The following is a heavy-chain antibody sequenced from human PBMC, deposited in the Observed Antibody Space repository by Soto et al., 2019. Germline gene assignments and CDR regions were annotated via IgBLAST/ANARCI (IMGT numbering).Heavy chain of an antibody. CDR1: GFMFSGFG. V-gene: IGHV3-30*18. Sequence: QVQLVESGGGVVQPGRSLRLSCAASGFMFSGFGMHWVRQAPGKGLQWVAGISKDGSKKYYADSVKGRFTISRDNSKKTLYLQMNSLRAEDTAVYYCANPSGYYFGLGSHDEASDMWGQGTVVTVRS. J-gene: IGHJ3*02. CDR3: ANPSGYYFGLGSHDEASDM. CDR2: ISKDGSKK. D-gene: IGHD3-9*01.